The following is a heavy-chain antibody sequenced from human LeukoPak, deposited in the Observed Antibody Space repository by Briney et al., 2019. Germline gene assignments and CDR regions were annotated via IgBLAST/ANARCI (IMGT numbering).Heavy chain of an antibody. J-gene: IGHJ4*02. CDR1: GGSISSYY. CDR3: ASTDILTGYYDY. D-gene: IGHD3-9*01. Sequence: SETLSLTCTVSGGSISSYYWSWIRQPAGKGLEWIGRIYTSGSTNYNPSLKSRVTMSVDTSKNQFSLKLSSVTAADTAVYYCASTDILTGYYDYWGQGTLVTVSS. CDR2: IYTSGST. V-gene: IGHV4-4*07.